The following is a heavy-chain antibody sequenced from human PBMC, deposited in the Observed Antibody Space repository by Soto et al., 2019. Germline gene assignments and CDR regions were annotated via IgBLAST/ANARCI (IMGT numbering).Heavy chain of an antibody. CDR2: MNAKSGDT. D-gene: IGHD3-16*01. CDR1: GYTFSDFD. J-gene: IGHJ6*02. V-gene: IGHV1-8*01. Sequence: QAHLEQSGAEVKRPGASVKVSCKASGYTFSDFDINLLRQASGQGPEWMGWMNAKSGDTFFAQRFQGKFKMTWDTSLSTAYMEVGSLTSDDTAIYFCARGNPFNYAGFDVWGQGTTVAVSS. CDR3: ARGNPFNYAGFDV.